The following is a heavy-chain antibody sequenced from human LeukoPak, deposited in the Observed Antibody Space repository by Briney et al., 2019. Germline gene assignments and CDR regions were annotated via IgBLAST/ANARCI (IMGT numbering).Heavy chain of an antibody. CDR3: ARGYCSSTSCYPFDY. CDR2: ISSSSSYI. J-gene: IGHJ4*02. Sequence: SGGSLRLSCAASGFTFSSYSMNWVRQAPGKGLEWVLSISSSSSYIYYADSVKGRFTISRDNAKNSLYLQMNSLRAEDTAVYYCARGYCSSTSCYPFDYWGQGTLVTVSS. D-gene: IGHD2-2*01. CDR1: GFTFSSYS. V-gene: IGHV3-21*01.